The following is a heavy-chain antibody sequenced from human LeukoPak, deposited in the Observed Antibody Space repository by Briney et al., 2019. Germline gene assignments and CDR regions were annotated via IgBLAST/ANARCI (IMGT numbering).Heavy chain of an antibody. Sequence: ASVKVSCKASGYTFTSYAMHWVRQAPGQRLEWMGWINAGNGNTKYSQKFQGRVTITRDTSASTAYMELSSLRSEDTAVYYCARSISSSWANHYYYGMDVWGQGTTVTVSS. D-gene: IGHD6-13*01. CDR3: ARSISSSWANHYYYGMDV. V-gene: IGHV1-3*01. CDR2: INAGNGNT. CDR1: GYTFTSYA. J-gene: IGHJ6*02.